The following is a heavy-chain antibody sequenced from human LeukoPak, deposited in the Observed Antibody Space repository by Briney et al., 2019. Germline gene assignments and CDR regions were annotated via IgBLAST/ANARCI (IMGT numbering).Heavy chain of an antibody. CDR2: MNANSGNT. Sequence: GASVKVSCKASGYTFTSYDINWVRQAPGQGLEWMGWMNANSGNTGYAQKFQGRLTMTRNPSTSTAYMELSSLRSEDTAVYYCARGSAAIDAFDIWGQGTMVTVSS. D-gene: IGHD6-25*01. V-gene: IGHV1-8*01. CDR1: GYTFTSYD. CDR3: ARGSAAIDAFDI. J-gene: IGHJ3*02.